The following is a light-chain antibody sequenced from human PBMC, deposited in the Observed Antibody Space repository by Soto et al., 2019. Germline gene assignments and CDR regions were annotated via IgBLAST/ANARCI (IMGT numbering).Light chain of an antibody. J-gene: IGKJ2*01. CDR3: QQPSNLQYT. CDR1: QSVSSY. CDR2: DAS. V-gene: IGKV3-11*01. Sequence: EIVLTQSPATLSLSPGERATLSCRASQSVSSYLAWYQQKPGQAPRLLIYDASNRATGIPPRFSGSGSGTDFTLTISSLAPEDFAVYYWQQPSNLQYTFGQGTKLEIK.